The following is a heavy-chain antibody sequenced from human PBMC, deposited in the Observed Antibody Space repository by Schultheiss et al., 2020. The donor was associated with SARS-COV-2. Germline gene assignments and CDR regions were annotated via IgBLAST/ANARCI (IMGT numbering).Heavy chain of an antibody. CDR1: GFTFSDYY. V-gene: IGHV3-11*06. CDR2: ISSSSSYT. D-gene: IGHD3-10*01. J-gene: IGHJ4*02. CDR3: ARDFPYYGSGSPFDY. Sequence: GESLKISCAASGFTFSDYYMSWIRQAPGKGLEWVSYISSSSSYTNYADSVKGRFTISRDNAKNSLYLQMNSLRAEDTAVYYCARDFPYYGSGSPFDYWGQGTLVTVSS.